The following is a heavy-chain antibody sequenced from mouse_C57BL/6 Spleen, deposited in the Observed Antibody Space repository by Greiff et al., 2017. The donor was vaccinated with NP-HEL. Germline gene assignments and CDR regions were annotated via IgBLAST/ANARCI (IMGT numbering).Heavy chain of an antibody. Sequence: EVKVVESGGGLVKPGGSLKLSCAASGFTFSSYAMSWVRQTPEKRLEWVATISDGGSYTYYPDNVKGRFTISRDNAKNNLYLQMSHLKSEDTAMYYCARVDTNWYYFDYWGQGTTLTVSS. J-gene: IGHJ2*01. V-gene: IGHV5-4*03. D-gene: IGHD4-1*01. CDR1: GFTFSSYA. CDR2: ISDGGSYT. CDR3: ARVDTNWYYFDY.